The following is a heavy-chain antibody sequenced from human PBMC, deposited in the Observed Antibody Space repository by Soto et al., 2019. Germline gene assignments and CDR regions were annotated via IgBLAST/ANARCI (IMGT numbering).Heavy chain of an antibody. D-gene: IGHD2-15*01. CDR1: GASITSTTYF. V-gene: IGHV4-39*01. CDR2: IYYSGRT. CDR3: AKNLPRTGSFDY. Sequence: PSETLSLTCTLSGASITSTTYFWAWIRQPPGKGLEWVGSIYYSGRTYYNPSLRSRVTISVDRSKNQFSLTMSSVTAADTAVYYCAKNLPRTGSFDYWGQGTSVTVFS. J-gene: IGHJ4*02.